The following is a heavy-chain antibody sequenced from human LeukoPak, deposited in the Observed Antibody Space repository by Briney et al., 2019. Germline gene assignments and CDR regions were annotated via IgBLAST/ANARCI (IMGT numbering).Heavy chain of an antibody. Sequence: PGGSLRLSCAASGFTLSGYWMSWVRQAPGKGLEWVANIKQDGSEKYYVDSVKGRFTISRDTAKNSLYLQMNSLRAEDTAVYYCARDGYSSSWYDYWGQGTLVTVSS. CDR3: ARDGYSSSWYDY. J-gene: IGHJ4*02. V-gene: IGHV3-7*01. D-gene: IGHD6-13*01. CDR2: IKQDGSEK. CDR1: GFTLSGYW.